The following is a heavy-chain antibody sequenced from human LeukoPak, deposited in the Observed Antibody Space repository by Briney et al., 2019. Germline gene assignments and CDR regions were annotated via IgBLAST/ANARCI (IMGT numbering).Heavy chain of an antibody. CDR3: ARDSSGYYVFDY. CDR2: IYHSGSA. D-gene: IGHD3-22*01. J-gene: IGHJ4*02. Sequence: SETLSLTCAVSGDSISSGGYYWTWIRQNPAKGLEWLGYIYHSGSAYYNPSLKSRITISVDTSKNQFSLNMSSVTVADTAVYYCARDSSGYYVFDYWGQGTLVTVSS. V-gene: IGHV4-31*11. CDR1: GDSISSGGYY.